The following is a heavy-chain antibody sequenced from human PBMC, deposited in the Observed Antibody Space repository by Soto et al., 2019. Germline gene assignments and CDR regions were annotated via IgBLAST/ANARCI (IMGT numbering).Heavy chain of an antibody. CDR2: INPSSGST. V-gene: IGHV1-2*04. Sequence: VASVKVSCKASGYTFTSYYMHWVRQAPGQGLEWMGRINPSSGSTNYAQKFQGWVTMTRDTSISTAYMELSRLRSDDTAVYYCARAEWLPEYYYYGMDVWGQGTTVTVSS. CDR3: ARAEWLPEYYYYGMDV. D-gene: IGHD3-3*01. CDR1: GYTFTSYY. J-gene: IGHJ6*02.